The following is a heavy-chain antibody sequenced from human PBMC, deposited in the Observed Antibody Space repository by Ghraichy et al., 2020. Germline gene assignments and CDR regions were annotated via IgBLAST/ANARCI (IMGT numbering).Heavy chain of an antibody. Sequence: ASVNVSCKASGYTFTSYGISWVRQAPGQGLEWMGWISAYNGNTKYAQKLQGRVTMTTDTSTSTAYMELRSLRSDDTAVYYCAREYCSGGRCYQPDYWGQGTLVTVSS. D-gene: IGHD2-15*01. CDR2: ISAYNGNT. CDR1: GYTFTSYG. CDR3: AREYCSGGRCYQPDY. J-gene: IGHJ4*02. V-gene: IGHV1-18*01.